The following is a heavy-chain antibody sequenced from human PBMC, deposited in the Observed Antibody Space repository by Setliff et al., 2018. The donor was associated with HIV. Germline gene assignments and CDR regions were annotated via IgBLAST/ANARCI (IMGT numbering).Heavy chain of an antibody. D-gene: IGHD2-2*01. CDR2: ISSSSSTI. Sequence: LRLSCATSGFTFDSYSIIWVRQAPGKGLEWVSYISSSSSTIYYADSVKGRFTISRDNAKNSLYLQMNSLSAEDTAVYYCARPLTKDIVVVPAAPLDGWGKGTLGTVSS. CDR1: GFTFDSYS. J-gene: IGHJ4*02. V-gene: IGHV3-48*01. CDR3: ARPLTKDIVVVPAAPLDG.